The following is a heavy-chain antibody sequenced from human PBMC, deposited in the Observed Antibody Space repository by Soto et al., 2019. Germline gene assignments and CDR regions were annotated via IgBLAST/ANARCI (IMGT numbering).Heavy chain of an antibody. D-gene: IGHD1-1*01. CDR1: GFIFENFG. CDR3: AKDTKEVPRYYFDY. CDR2: ISGSGFKK. J-gene: IGHJ4*02. V-gene: IGHV3-23*01. Sequence: EGSLRLSCAASGFIFENFGMSWVRQAPGKGLEWISSISGSGFKKYYADSVKGRFTISRDNSKSTVYLELNNLSAEDTAVYYCAKDTKEVPRYYFDYWGQGTLVTVSS.